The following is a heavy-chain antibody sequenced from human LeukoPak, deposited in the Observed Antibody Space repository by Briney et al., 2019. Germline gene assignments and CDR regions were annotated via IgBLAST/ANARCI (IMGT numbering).Heavy chain of an antibody. CDR1: GGSISSSSYY. CDR3: ARYCTNGVCYRSAFDI. Sequence: SETLSLTCTVSGGSISSSSYYWGWIRQPPGKGLEWIGSIYYSGSTYYNPSLKSRVTISVDTSKNQFSLKLSSVTAADTAVYYCARYCTNGVCYRSAFDIWGQGTMVTVSS. CDR2: IYYSGST. D-gene: IGHD2-8*01. V-gene: IGHV4-39*07. J-gene: IGHJ3*02.